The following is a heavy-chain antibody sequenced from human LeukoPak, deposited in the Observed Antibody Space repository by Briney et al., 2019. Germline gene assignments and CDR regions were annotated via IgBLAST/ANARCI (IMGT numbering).Heavy chain of an antibody. V-gene: IGHV3-48*01. J-gene: IGHJ6*03. D-gene: IGHD3-16*01. CDR2: ISGSSGTI. Sequence: GGSLRLSCAASGFTFSSYSMNWVRQAPGKGLEWVSYISGSSGTIYYADAVKGLFTIYRDNAKNSLYLQMNSLRAEDTAVYYCARRSEFGVLYYMDVWGKRTTVTVSS. CDR3: ARRSEFGVLYYMDV. CDR1: GFTFSSYS.